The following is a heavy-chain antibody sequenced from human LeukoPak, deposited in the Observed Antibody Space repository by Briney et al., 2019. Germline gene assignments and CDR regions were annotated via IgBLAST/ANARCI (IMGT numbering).Heavy chain of an antibody. CDR2: IYTSGST. CDR1: GGSISSYY. V-gene: IGHV4-4*07. Sequence: PSETLSLTRTVSGGSISSYYWSWIRQPAGKGLEWIGRIYTSGSTNYNPSLKSRVTMSVDTSKNQFSLKLSSVTAADTAVYYCARGWSGSYSRAFDIWGQGTMVTVSS. D-gene: IGHD1-26*01. J-gene: IGHJ3*02. CDR3: ARGWSGSYSRAFDI.